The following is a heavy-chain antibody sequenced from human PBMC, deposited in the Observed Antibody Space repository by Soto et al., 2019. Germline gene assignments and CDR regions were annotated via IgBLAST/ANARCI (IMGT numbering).Heavy chain of an antibody. Sequence: QVQLQESGPGLVKPSETLSLTCTVSGGSISSYYWSWIRQPPGKGLEWIGYIYYSGSTNYNPSLKSRVTISVDTSKNQFSLKLSSVTAADTAVYYCARDLSSGIAAARYLDYWGQGTLVTVSS. CDR1: GGSISSYY. J-gene: IGHJ4*02. CDR3: ARDLSSGIAAARYLDY. CDR2: IYYSGST. V-gene: IGHV4-59*01. D-gene: IGHD6-13*01.